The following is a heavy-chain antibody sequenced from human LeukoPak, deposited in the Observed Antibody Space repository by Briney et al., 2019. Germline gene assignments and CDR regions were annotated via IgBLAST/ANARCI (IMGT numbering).Heavy chain of an antibody. CDR2: ISYAGGT. D-gene: IGHD3-9*01. CDR1: DGSINNYY. Sequence: PSETLSLTCVVSDGSINNYYWSWIRQPPGKGLEWIGYISYAGGTKYNPSLKSRVTISLDTSKKQVSLKLNSVTAADTAVYYCARGLTNYYFYALDVWGQGTTVTVSS. V-gene: IGHV4-59*01. J-gene: IGHJ6*02. CDR3: ARGLTNYYFYALDV.